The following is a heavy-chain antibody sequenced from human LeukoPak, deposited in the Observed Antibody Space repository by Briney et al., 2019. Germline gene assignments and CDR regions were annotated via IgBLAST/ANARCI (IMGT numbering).Heavy chain of an antibody. CDR1: GGSFSGYY. J-gene: IGHJ4*02. D-gene: IGHD3-16*02. CDR2: INHSGST. CDR3: ARGRGGITFGGVIVTFDY. V-gene: IGHV4-34*01. Sequence: SETLSLTCAVYGGSFSGYYWSWIRQPPGKGLEWIGEINHSGSTNYNPSLKSRVTISVDTSKNQFSLKLSSVTAADTAVYYCARGRGGITFGGVIVTFDYWGQGTLVTVSS.